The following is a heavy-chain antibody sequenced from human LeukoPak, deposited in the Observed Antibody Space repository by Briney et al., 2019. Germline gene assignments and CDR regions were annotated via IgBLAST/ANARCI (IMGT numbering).Heavy chain of an antibody. D-gene: IGHD3-22*01. Sequence: SVKVSCKASGGTFSSYAISWVRQAPGQGLEWMGGIIPIFGTANYAQKFQGRVAITADESTSTAYMELSSLRSEDTAVYYCGHSLYYYDSSGYFFPDHWGQGTLVTVSS. V-gene: IGHV1-69*13. J-gene: IGHJ4*02. CDR1: GGTFSSYA. CDR3: GHSLYYYDSSGYFFPDH. CDR2: IIPIFGTA.